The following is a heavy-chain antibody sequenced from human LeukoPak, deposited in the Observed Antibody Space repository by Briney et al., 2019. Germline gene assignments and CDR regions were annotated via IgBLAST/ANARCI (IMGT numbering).Heavy chain of an antibody. CDR2: IYYSGST. Sequence: SETLSLTCTVSGGSISTYYWSWIRQPPGKGLEWIGYIYYSGSTNYNPSLKSRVTISVDTSKNQFSLKLTSVTAADTAVYYCARETRHAFDIWGQGTLVTGSS. CDR1: GGSISTYY. V-gene: IGHV4-59*01. CDR3: ARETRHAFDI. J-gene: IGHJ3*02.